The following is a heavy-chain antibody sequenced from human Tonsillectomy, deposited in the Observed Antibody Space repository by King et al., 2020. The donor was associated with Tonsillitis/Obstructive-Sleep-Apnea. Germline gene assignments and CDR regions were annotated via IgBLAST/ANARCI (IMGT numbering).Heavy chain of an antibody. D-gene: IGHD3-16*01. J-gene: IGHJ3*02. CDR1: GGSISSGGYS. Sequence: QLQESGSGLVKPSQTLSLTCAVSGGSISSGGYSWSWIRQPPGKGLEWIGYIYHSGSTYYNPSLKSRVTISVDRSKNQFSLKLSSVTAADTAVYYCARGLGDAFDIWGQGRMVTVSS. CDR3: ARGLGDAFDI. V-gene: IGHV4-30-2*01. CDR2: IYHSGST.